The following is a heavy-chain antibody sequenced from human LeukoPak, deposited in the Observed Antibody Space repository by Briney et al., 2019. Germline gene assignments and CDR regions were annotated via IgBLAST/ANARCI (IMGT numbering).Heavy chain of an antibody. J-gene: IGHJ4*02. V-gene: IGHV3-30*18. CDR2: ISYDGSNK. D-gene: IGHD3-10*01. CDR3: AKVPAGTYGSGSYDDY. Sequence: GGSLRLSCAASGFTFSGYGMHWVRQAPGKGLEWVAVISYDGSNKYYADSVKGRFTISRDNSKNTLYLQMNSLRPEETAVYYCAKVPAGTYGSGSYDDYWGQGTLVTVSS. CDR1: GFTFSGYG.